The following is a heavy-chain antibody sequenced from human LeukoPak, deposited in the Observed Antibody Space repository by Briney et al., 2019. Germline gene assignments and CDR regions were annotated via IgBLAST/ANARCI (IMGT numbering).Heavy chain of an antibody. V-gene: IGHV4-4*03. D-gene: IGHD6-13*01. CDR1: GGSISSSNW. CDR2: IYHSGST. CDR3: ATRGGVSSSWHDY. J-gene: IGHJ4*02. Sequence: PETLSLTCAVSGGSISSSNWWSWVRQPPGKGLEWIGEIYHSGSTNYNPSLKSRVTISVDKSKNQFSLKLSSVTAADTAVYYWATRGGVSSSWHDYWGQGTLVTVSS.